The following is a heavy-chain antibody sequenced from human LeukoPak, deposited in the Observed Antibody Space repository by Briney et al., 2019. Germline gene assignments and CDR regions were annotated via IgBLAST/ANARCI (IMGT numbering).Heavy chain of an antibody. CDR2: IYSGGST. CDR1: GFTVSSNY. Sequence: GGPLRLSCAASGFTVSSNYMSWVRQAPGKGLEWVSVIYSGGSTYYADSVKGRFTISRHNSKNTLYLQMNSLRAEDTAVYYCARAKPTGDIDYWGQGTLVTVSS. V-gene: IGHV3-53*04. CDR3: ARAKPTGDIDY. D-gene: IGHD2-8*02. J-gene: IGHJ4*02.